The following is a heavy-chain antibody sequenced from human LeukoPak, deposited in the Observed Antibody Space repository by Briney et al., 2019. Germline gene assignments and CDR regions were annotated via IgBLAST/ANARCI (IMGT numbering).Heavy chain of an antibody. Sequence: SETLSLTCTVSGGSISSSSYYWGWIRQPPGKGLEWIGSIYYSGSTYYNPSLKSRVTISVDTSKNQFSLKLSSVTAADTAVYYCARARLWGSSGYYLYAFDIWGQGTMVTVSS. CDR3: ARARLWGSSGYYLYAFDI. D-gene: IGHD3-22*01. CDR2: IYYSGST. J-gene: IGHJ3*02. V-gene: IGHV4-39*07. CDR1: GGSISSSSYY.